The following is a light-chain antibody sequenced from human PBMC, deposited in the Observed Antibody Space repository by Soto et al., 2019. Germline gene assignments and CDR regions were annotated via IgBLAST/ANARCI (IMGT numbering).Light chain of an antibody. V-gene: IGLV2-8*01. J-gene: IGLJ1*01. CDR1: KNDIGVYDF. CDR2: EVV. CDR3: KSYAGSNTYV. Sequence: QSALTQPPSASGSPGQSVTISCTGTKNDIGVYDFVSWYQHHPGKAPRLIIYEVVQRPSGVPDRFSGSKSGNTASLTVSGPQPADEADYFCKSYAGSNTYVFGSGTKVTVL.